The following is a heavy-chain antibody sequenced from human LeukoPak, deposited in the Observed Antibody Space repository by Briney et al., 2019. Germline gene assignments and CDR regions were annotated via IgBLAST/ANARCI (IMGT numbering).Heavy chain of an antibody. CDR3: ARSPSGYDRLIDY. Sequence: ASVKVSCKASGYTFTNYGFSWVRQAPGQGLEWMGWISAYNGNTGYAQKFQGRVTMTTDTSTITAYMELRSLTSDDTAVYYCARSPSGYDRLIDYWGREPWSPSPQ. CDR2: ISAYNGNT. CDR1: GYTFTNYG. J-gene: IGHJ4*02. V-gene: IGHV1-18*04. D-gene: IGHD5-12*01.